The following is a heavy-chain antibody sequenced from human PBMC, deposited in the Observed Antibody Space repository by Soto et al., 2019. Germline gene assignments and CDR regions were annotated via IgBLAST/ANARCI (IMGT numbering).Heavy chain of an antibody. D-gene: IGHD2-2*01. J-gene: IGHJ6*03. V-gene: IGHV4-34*01. CDR3: ARGGVVPAAMVYYMDV. CDR1: GGSFSGYY. CDR2: INHSGST. Sequence: LSLTCAVYGGSFSGYYWSWIRQPPGKGLEWIGEINHSGSTNYNPSLKSRVTISVDTSKNQFSLKLSSVTAADTAVYYCARGGVVPAAMVYYMDVWGKGTTVTVSS.